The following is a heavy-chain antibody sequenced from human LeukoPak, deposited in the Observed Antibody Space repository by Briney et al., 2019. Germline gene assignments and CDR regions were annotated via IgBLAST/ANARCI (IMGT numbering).Heavy chain of an antibody. J-gene: IGHJ3*02. CDR1: GFSFSSHP. Sequence: GGSLRLSCVASGFSFSSHPMNWVRQAPGKGLEWVSAISGSGGSTYYADSVKGRFTISRDNSKNTLYLQMNSLRAEDTAVYYCAGGGSSDDAFDIWGQGTMVTVSS. CDR3: AGGGSSDDAFDI. D-gene: IGHD1-26*01. V-gene: IGHV3-23*01. CDR2: ISGSGGST.